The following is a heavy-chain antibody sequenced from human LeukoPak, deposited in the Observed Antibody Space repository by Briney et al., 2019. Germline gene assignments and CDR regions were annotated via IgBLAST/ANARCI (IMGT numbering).Heavy chain of an antibody. D-gene: IGHD1-20*01. J-gene: IGHJ3*02. CDR3: ARVTITGWAFDI. V-gene: IGHV4-59*01. CDR2: IYYSGST. CDR1: GGSISSYY. Sequence: PSETLSLTCTVSGGSISSYYWSWIRQPPGKGLEWIGYIYYSGSTNYNPSLKSRVTISVDTSKNQFSLKLSSVTAADTAVYYCARVTITGWAFDIWGQGTMVTVSS.